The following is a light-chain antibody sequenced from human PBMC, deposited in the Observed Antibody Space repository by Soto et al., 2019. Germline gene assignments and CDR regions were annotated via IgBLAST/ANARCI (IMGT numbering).Light chain of an antibody. Sequence: QSALTQPASVSGSPEQSITISCTGTSSDVGSYDLVSWYQQYPGKDPKLMIYEVSERPSGVSNRFSGSKSGNTASLTIYGLLAEDEADYYGGSYAGSSAFPFVFGTGTKVTVL. J-gene: IGLJ1*01. CDR2: EVS. CDR1: SSDVGSYDL. V-gene: IGLV2-23*02. CDR3: GSYAGSSAFPFV.